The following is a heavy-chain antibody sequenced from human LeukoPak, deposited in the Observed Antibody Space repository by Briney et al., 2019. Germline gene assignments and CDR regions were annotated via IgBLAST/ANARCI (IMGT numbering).Heavy chain of an antibody. CDR2: IYYSGST. Sequence: SETLSLTCTVSGGSISSYYWSWIRQPPGKGLEWIGYIYYSGSTNYNPSLKSRVTTSVDTSKNQFSLKLSSVTAADTAVYYCARVRINSRSYYDHAFDIWGQGTMVTVSS. V-gene: IGHV4-59*01. CDR1: GGSISSYY. D-gene: IGHD1-26*01. J-gene: IGHJ3*02. CDR3: ARVRINSRSYYDHAFDI.